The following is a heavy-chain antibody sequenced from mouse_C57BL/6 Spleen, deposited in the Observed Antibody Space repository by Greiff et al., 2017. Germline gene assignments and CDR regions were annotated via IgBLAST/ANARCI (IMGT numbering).Heavy chain of an antibody. D-gene: IGHD2-4*01. J-gene: IGHJ3*01. CDR1: GFTFSDYG. Sequence: EVKLVESGGGLVKPGGSLKLSCAASGFTFSDYGMHWVRQAPEKGLEWVAYISSGSSTIYYADTVKGRFTISRDNAKNTLFLQMTSLRSEDTAMYYCARFDYDDGFAYWGQGTLVTVSA. CDR3: ARFDYDDGFAY. V-gene: IGHV5-17*01. CDR2: ISSGSSTI.